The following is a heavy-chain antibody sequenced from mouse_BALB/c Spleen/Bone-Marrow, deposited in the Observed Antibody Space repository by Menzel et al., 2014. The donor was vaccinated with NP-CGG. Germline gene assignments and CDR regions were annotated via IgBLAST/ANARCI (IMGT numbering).Heavy chain of an antibody. CDR3: ERPPYYDSDVWN. D-gene: IGHD2-4*01. CDR2: ISSGGSYI. J-gene: IGHJ2*01. Sequence: EVQGVESGGGLVKPGGSLKLSCAASGFTFSTYAMSWVRQTPEKRLEWVATISSGGSYIYYPDSVKGRFTISRDNAKNTLYLQLNSLGSEHAAMYYCERPPYYDSDVWNWGQGTTLTVSS. CDR1: GFTFSTYA. V-gene: IGHV5-9-3*01.